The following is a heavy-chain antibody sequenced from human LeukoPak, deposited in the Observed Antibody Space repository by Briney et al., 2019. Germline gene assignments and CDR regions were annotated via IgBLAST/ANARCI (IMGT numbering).Heavy chain of an antibody. CDR1: GFTFSSYA. J-gene: IGHJ4*02. V-gene: IGHV3-23*01. CDR2: ISGSGGST. D-gene: IGHD2-8*01. Sequence: PGGSLRLSCAASGFTFSSYAMSWVRQAPGKGLEWVSAISGSGGSTYYADSVKGLSTISRANSKNTMYLQMNSLRAEDTAVYYCAKDPYCTNGVCPPNFDYWGQGTLVTVSS. CDR3: AKDPYCTNGVCPPNFDY.